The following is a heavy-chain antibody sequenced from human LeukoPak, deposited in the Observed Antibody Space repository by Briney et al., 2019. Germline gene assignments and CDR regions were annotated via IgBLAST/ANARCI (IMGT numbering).Heavy chain of an antibody. CDR3: QAYYYYYMDV. V-gene: IGHV3-73*01. Sequence: GGSLKLSCAASGITFDGSPIHWVRQASGKGLEWVGRIRSKTNNYATGYAASVKGRFLISRDDSKNMSYLQMNSLKTEDTAVYYCQAYYYYYMDVWGKGSTFTVS. J-gene: IGHJ6*03. CDR1: GITFDGSP. CDR2: IRSKTNNYAT.